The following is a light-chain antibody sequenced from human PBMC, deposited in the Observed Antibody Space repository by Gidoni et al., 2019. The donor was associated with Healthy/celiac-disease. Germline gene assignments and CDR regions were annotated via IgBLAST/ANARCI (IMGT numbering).Light chain of an antibody. CDR3: QSRLT. Sequence: DIVMTQSPDSLAVSLGERATINCKSSQSVLSSSNNKNYLNWYQQKAGQPPKLLFYWASTRESRVPDRFSGGGSGTDFTLTISSLQAEDVAVYYCQSRLTFGGGTKVEIK. CDR2: WAS. CDR1: QSVLSSSNNKNY. J-gene: IGKJ4*01. V-gene: IGKV4-1*01.